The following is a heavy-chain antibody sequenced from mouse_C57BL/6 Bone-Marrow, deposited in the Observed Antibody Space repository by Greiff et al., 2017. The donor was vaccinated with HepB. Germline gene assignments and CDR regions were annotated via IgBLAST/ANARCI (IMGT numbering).Heavy chain of an antibody. CDR2: INSDGGRT. D-gene: IGHD2-2*01. J-gene: IGHJ1*03. CDR1: VYEFPSPD. V-gene: IGHV5-2*01. Sequence: EVMLVESGGGLVQPGESLKLSCESNVYEFPSPDMPWVRQTPEQRLELVAAINSDGGRTYYPDTMESRFTISIDNTKKTLYLQMSSLRSEDTALYYCARRAGYHGYFDVWGTGTTVTVTS. CDR3: ARRAGYHGYFDV.